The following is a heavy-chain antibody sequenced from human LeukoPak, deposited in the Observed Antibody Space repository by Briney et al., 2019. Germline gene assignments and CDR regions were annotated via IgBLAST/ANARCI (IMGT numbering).Heavy chain of an antibody. V-gene: IGHV3-23*01. Sequence: GGSLRLSCAASGFTFSSYAMSWVRQAPGKGLEWVSAISGSGGSTYYADSVKGRFTISRDSSKNTLYLQMNSLRAEDTAVYYCAKDVGYSAGEGYFDYWGQGTLVTVSS. CDR2: ISGSGGST. CDR3: AKDVGYSAGEGYFDY. CDR1: GFTFSSYA. D-gene: IGHD5-18*01. J-gene: IGHJ4*02.